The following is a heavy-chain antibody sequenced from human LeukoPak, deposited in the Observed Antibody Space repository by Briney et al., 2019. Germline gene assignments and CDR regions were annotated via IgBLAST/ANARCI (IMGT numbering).Heavy chain of an antibody. CDR1: GGSISSSNW. D-gene: IGHD3-3*01. Sequence: SETLSLTCAVSGGSISSSNWWSWVRQPPGKGLEWIGEIYHSGSTNYNPSLKSRVTISVDKSKNQFSLKLSSVTAADTAVYYCARGGGTYYDFWSGYPSDAFDIWGQGTMVTVSS. V-gene: IGHV4-4*02. CDR3: ARGGGTYYDFWSGYPSDAFDI. CDR2: IYHSGST. J-gene: IGHJ3*02.